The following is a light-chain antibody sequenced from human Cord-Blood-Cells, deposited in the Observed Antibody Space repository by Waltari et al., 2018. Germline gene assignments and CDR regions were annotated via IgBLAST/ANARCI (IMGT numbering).Light chain of an antibody. Sequence: QSALTQPASVPGSPGQPITISCPGTSSDVGGYNYVPWYKQHPGKAPKLMIYEVSNRPSGVSNRFSGSKSGNTASLTISGLQAEDEADYYCSSYTSSSTLVVFGGGTKLTVL. CDR3: SSYTSSSTLVV. V-gene: IGLV2-14*01. CDR1: SSDVGGYNY. J-gene: IGLJ2*01. CDR2: EVS.